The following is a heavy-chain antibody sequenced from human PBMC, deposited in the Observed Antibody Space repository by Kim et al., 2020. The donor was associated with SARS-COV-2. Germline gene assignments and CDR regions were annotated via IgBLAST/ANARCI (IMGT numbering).Heavy chain of an antibody. J-gene: IGHJ4*02. Sequence: GGSLRLSCAASGLTFGDFGMHWVRQAPGNGLEWVAVIWFDGTNDCYADSVKGRFTISRDDSINTLYLQMNSLRAEDTALYFCATEKSGYAFDYWGQGTLV. CDR2: IWFDGTND. CDR1: GLTFGDFG. V-gene: IGHV3-33*01. D-gene: IGHD3-3*01. CDR3: ATEKSGYAFDY.